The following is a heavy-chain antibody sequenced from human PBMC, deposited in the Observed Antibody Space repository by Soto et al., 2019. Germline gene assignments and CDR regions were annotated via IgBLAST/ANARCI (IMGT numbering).Heavy chain of an antibody. CDR3: GREAGPDRWFDP. CDR1: GASISSYF. CDR2: ISTSGTT. Sequence: QVQLQESGPGLVEPSETLSLTCTVSGASISSYFWTWIRQPAGKGLDWIGRISTSGTTNYNPSLKSRVTMSVDTSKNHFSLNLSSVTAADTAVYYCGREAGPDRWFDPWGQGTLVTVSS. V-gene: IGHV4-4*07. J-gene: IGHJ5*02. D-gene: IGHD6-19*01.